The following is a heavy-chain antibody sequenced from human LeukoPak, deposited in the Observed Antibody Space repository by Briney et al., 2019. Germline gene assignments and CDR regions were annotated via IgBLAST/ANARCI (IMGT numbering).Heavy chain of an antibody. Sequence: GGSLRLSCAASGFTFSGFAIHWVRQAPGKGLEWVSTIYSGGSTYYADSVKGRFTVSRDDSKNTLYLQVNSLRADDTAVYYCARCGYSSGYYFDYWGQGTLVTVSS. V-gene: IGHV3-53*01. CDR1: GFTFSGFA. D-gene: IGHD3-22*01. CDR3: ARCGYSSGYYFDY. J-gene: IGHJ4*02. CDR2: IYSGGST.